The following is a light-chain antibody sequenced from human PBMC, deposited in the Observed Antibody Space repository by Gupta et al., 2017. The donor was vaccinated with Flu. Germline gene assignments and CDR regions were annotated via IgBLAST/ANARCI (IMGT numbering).Light chain of an antibody. CDR1: SSDVGGYNN. CDR3: SSYSSTDSLYV. Sequence: QSALTQPASVSGSPGPSLTISCTGTSSDVGGYNNVSWYQQHPGRAPKLMIYEVNNRPSGVSNRFSGSKSANTASLTISGLQAEDEADFYCSSYSSTDSLYVFGTGTKVTVL. V-gene: IGLV2-14*01. CDR2: EVN. J-gene: IGLJ1*01.